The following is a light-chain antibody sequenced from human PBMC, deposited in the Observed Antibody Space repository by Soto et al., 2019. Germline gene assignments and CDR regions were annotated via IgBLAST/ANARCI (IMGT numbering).Light chain of an antibody. CDR2: DNN. Sequence: QSVLTQPPSVSAAPEQTVTISCSGSSSNIGNNYVSWYQHLPGTAPKLLIYDNNKRPSGIPDRFSGSKSGTSATLGITGLQTGDEADYYCGTWDSSLSVVVFGGGTKLTVL. J-gene: IGLJ2*01. CDR3: GTWDSSLSVVV. CDR1: SSNIGNNY. V-gene: IGLV1-51*01.